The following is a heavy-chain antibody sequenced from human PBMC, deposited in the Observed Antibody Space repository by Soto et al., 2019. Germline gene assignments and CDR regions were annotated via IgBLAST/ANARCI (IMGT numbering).Heavy chain of an antibody. CDR3: ATQPAYCSGGSCYLDYFDY. D-gene: IGHD2-15*01. V-gene: IGHV3-30*03. CDR2: ISYDGSNK. Sequence: GSLRLSCAASGFTFSSYGMHWVRQAPGKGLEWVAVISYDGSNKYYADSVKGRFTISRDNSKNTLYLQMNSLRAEDTAVYYCATQPAYCSGGSCYLDYFDYWGQGTLVTVSS. J-gene: IGHJ4*02. CDR1: GFTFSSYG.